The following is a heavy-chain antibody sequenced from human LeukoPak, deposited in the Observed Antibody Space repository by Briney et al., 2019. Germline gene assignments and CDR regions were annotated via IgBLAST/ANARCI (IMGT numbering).Heavy chain of an antibody. D-gene: IGHD3-10*01. Sequence: PSETLSLTCAVYGGSFSGYYWSWIRQPPGKGLEWIGYMFYSGSTNYNPSLKSRVTISVDTSKNQFSLKLSSVTAADTAVYYCARTERSTMVRGVSNNWFDPWGQGTLVTVSS. V-gene: IGHV4-59*01. CDR1: GGSFSGYY. CDR2: MFYSGST. J-gene: IGHJ5*02. CDR3: ARTERSTMVRGVSNNWFDP.